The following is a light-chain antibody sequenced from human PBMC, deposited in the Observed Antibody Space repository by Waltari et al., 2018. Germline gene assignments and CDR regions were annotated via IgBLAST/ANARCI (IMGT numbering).Light chain of an antibody. CDR2: LGS. CDR3: MQAVQTPFT. CDR1: QSLLHSNGYNY. Sequence: DIVMTQSPLSLPVTPGEPASISCRSSQSLLHSNGYNYLDWYLQKPVQSPQLLIYLGSNRASGVPDRFSGSGSGTDFTLKISRVEAEDVGVYYCMQAVQTPFTFGPGTKVDIK. V-gene: IGKV2-28*01. J-gene: IGKJ3*01.